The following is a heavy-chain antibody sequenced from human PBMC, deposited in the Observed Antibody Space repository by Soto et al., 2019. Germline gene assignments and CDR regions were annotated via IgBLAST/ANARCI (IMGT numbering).Heavy chain of an antibody. Sequence: SXTLSLTCTVSGGSISTYCCSWIRQPPGKGLEWIGYIYYSGSTNYNPSLKSRVTISVDTSKDQFSLKLSSVTATDTAVYYCARELERVFDYWGQGTLVTVSS. CDR3: ARELERVFDY. D-gene: IGHD1-1*01. J-gene: IGHJ4*02. V-gene: IGHV4-59*01. CDR2: IYYSGST. CDR1: GGSISTYC.